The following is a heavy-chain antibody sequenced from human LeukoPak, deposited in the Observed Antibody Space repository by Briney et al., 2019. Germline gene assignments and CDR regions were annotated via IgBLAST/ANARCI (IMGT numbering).Heavy chain of an antibody. D-gene: IGHD3-9*01. CDR2: IYHSGST. Sequence: SQTLSLTCAVSGGSISSGGYSWSWIRQPPGKGLEWIGYIYHSGSTYYNPSLKSRVTISVDRSKNQFSLKLSSVTAADTAVYYCARAPAYYDILTGYYNGYYFDHWGQGTLVTVSS. V-gene: IGHV4-30-2*01. J-gene: IGHJ4*02. CDR1: GGSISSGGYS. CDR3: ARAPAYYDILTGYYNGYYFDH.